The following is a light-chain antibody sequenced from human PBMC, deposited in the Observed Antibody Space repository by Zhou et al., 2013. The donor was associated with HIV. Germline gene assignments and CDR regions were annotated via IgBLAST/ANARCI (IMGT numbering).Light chain of an antibody. CDR1: QTVSSN. CDR2: GTS. Sequence: EIMLTQSPGTLSLSPGERATLSCRASQTVSSNYLVWYQQKPGQPPRLLIYGTSTRATGIPARFSGSGSGTEFTLTISSMESEDFAVYYCQQYNNWPLTFGGGTKVEIK. CDR3: QQYNNWPLT. V-gene: IGKV3-15*01. J-gene: IGKJ4*01.